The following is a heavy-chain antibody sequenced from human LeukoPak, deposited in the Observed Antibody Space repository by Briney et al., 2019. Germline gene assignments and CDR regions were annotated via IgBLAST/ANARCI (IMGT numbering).Heavy chain of an antibody. CDR1: GFTFSSYS. J-gene: IGHJ3*02. CDR2: ISSSSSYI. D-gene: IGHD3-10*01. Sequence: PGGSLRLSCAASGFTFSSYSMNWVRQAPGKGLEWVSSISSSSSYIYYADSVKGRFTISRDNAKNSLYLQMNSLRAEDTAVYYCAKDNGMVRGPIWGAFDIWGQGTMVTVSS. CDR3: AKDNGMVRGPIWGAFDI. V-gene: IGHV3-21*01.